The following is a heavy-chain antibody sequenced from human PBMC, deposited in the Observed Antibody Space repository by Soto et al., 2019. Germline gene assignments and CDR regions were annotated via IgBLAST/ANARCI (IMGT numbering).Heavy chain of an antibody. J-gene: IGHJ1*01. Sequence: SETLSLTCTVSGGSISSSSYYWGWIRQPPGKGLEWIGSIYYSGSTYYNPSLKSRVTISVDTAKNQSSLKLSSVTAAATAVYYCAPVWFGESQHWGQGTLVTVSS. CDR3: APVWFGESQH. CDR2: IYYSGST. V-gene: IGHV4-39*01. D-gene: IGHD3-10*01. CDR1: GGSISSSSYY.